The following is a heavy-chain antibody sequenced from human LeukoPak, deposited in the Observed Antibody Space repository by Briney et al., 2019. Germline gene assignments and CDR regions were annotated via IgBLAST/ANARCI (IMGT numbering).Heavy chain of an antibody. CDR3: ARDTKYAFDN. Sequence: GGSLRLSCAASGFTFSSYSMNWVSQAPGKGLEWISYIGISSGNTKYADSVKGRFTISGDKAKNSVYLQMNSLRVEDTAVYYCARDTKYAFDNWGQGTLVTVSS. CDR1: GFTFSSYS. J-gene: IGHJ4*02. D-gene: IGHD2-2*01. V-gene: IGHV3-48*01. CDR2: IGISSGNT.